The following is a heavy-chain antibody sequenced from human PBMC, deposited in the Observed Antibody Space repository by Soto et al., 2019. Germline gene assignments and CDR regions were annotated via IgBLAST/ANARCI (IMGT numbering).Heavy chain of an antibody. CDR1: GGTFNSYG. V-gene: IGHV1-69*06. J-gene: IGHJ4*02. D-gene: IGHD3-10*01. CDR2: IIPLYGTV. CDR3: ARVRVIRGVNPSHFGL. Sequence: QDHLAQSGAEVKKPGSSVTVSCKASGGTFNSYGISWVRQAPGQGLDWMGVIIPLYGTVDYAQKFQGRVSRPADKSRSTAYMDLSSLRSDDTAVYYCARVRVIRGVNPSHFGLWGQVTLVTVSS.